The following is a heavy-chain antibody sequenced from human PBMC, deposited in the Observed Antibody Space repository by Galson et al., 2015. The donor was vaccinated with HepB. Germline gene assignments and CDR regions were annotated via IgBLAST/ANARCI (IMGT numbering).Heavy chain of an antibody. Sequence: SVKVSCKASGYTFSSYGISWVRQAPGQGLEWMGWISPYNGNTNYAQKLQGRVTMTTDTSTSTAYMELRSLRSDDTAVYYCARLGSSSGWYYFDHWGQGTLVTVSS. D-gene: IGHD6-19*01. CDR1: GYTFSSYG. CDR2: ISPYNGNT. CDR3: ARLGSSSGWYYFDH. V-gene: IGHV1-18*04. J-gene: IGHJ4*02.